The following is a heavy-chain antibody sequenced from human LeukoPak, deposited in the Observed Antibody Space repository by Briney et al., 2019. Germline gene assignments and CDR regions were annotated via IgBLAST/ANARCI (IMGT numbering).Heavy chain of an antibody. Sequence: SETLSLTCTVSGGSISSYYWSWIRQPPGKGLEWIGYIYYSGSTNYNPSLKSRVTISVDTSKNQFSLKLSSVTAADTAVYYCARGEVVTAPSYYYGMDVWGQGTTVTVSS. D-gene: IGHD2-21*02. CDR1: GGSISSYY. J-gene: IGHJ6*02. V-gene: IGHV4-59*08. CDR3: ARGEVVTAPSYYYGMDV. CDR2: IYYSGST.